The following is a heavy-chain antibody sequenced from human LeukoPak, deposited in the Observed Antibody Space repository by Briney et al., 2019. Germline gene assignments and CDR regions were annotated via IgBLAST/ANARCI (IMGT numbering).Heavy chain of an antibody. Sequence: GGSLRLSCAASGFTFSSYGMHWVRQAPGKGLEWVAVISYDGSNKYYADSVKGRFTISRDNSKNTLCLQMNSLRAEDTAVYYCAREGYYDSFDYWGQGTLVTVSS. D-gene: IGHD3-22*01. J-gene: IGHJ4*02. V-gene: IGHV3-30*03. CDR1: GFTFSSYG. CDR2: ISYDGSNK. CDR3: AREGYYDSFDY.